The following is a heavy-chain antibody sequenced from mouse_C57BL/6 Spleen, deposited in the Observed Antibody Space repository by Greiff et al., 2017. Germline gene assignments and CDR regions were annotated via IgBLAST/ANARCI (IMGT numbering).Heavy chain of an antibody. CDR1: GFTFSDYG. J-gene: IGHJ4*01. V-gene: IGHV5-17*01. CDR2: ISSGSSTI. D-gene: IGHD1-1*01. Sequence: VQLKESGGGLVKPGGSLKLSCAASGFTFSDYGMHWVRQAPEKGLEWVAYISSGSSTIYYADTVKGRFTISRDNAKNTLFLQMTSLRSEDTAMYYCARPLFITTVVADAMDYWGQGTSVTVSS. CDR3: ARPLFITTVVADAMDY.